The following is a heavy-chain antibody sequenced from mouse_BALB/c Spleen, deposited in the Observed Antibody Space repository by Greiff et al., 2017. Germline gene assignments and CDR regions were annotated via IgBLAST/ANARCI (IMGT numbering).Heavy chain of an antibody. J-gene: IGHJ3*01. Sequence: QVQLQQPGAELVKPGASVKLSCKASGYTFTSYYMYWVKQRPGQGLEWIGGINPSNGGTNFNEKFKSKATLTVDKSSSTAYMQLSSLTSEDSAVYYCTRLFITTVEGFAYWGQGTLVTVSA. D-gene: IGHD1-1*01. CDR2: INPSNGGT. CDR3: TRLFITTVEGFAY. V-gene: IGHV1S81*02. CDR1: GYTFTSYY.